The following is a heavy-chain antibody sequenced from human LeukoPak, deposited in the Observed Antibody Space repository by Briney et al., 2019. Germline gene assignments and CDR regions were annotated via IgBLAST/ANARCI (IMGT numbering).Heavy chain of an antibody. CDR3: ARDGFRDVVVIAGWFDS. V-gene: IGHV1-18*01. Sequence: ASVKVPCKASGGTFSSYAISWVRQAPGQGLEWMGWISAYNGNTNYAQKLQGRVTMTTDTSTSTAYMELRSLRSDDTAVYYCARDGFRDVVVIAGWFDSWGQGTLVTVSS. CDR2: ISAYNGNT. D-gene: IGHD2-21*01. J-gene: IGHJ5*01. CDR1: GGTFSSYA.